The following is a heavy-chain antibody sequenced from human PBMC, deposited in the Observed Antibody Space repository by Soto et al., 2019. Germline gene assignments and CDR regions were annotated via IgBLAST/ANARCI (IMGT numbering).Heavy chain of an antibody. V-gene: IGHV4-39*01. CDR1: GDSITWTSCY. CDR2: VYYSGST. Sequence: SETLSLTCTLSGDSITWTSCYWGWIRQPPGKGLEWVGDVYYSGSTDYNSSLKSRLTMSIDTSKGQSSLKMSSVTAADTGVYYCARLTSRRSAACHGRSNGFDPWGPGTLVTVSS. J-gene: IGHJ5*02. D-gene: IGHD1-1*01. CDR3: ARLTSRRSAACHGRSNGFDP.